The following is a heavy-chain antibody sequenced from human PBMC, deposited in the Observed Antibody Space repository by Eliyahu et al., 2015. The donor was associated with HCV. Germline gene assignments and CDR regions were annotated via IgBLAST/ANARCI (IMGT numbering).Heavy chain of an antibody. V-gene: IGHV3-74*01. J-gene: IGHJ4*02. CDR2: INSDGSST. Sequence: EVQLVESGGGLVQPGGSLXLSCAASGFSFXIXWMFWVRQXPGKGLVWVXRINSDGSSTVYADSVKGRFTISRDNAKNTLYLQMNSLRAEDTAVYYCAKGKNPRDYWGQGTLVTVSS. CDR3: AKGKNPRDY. CDR1: GFSFXIXW.